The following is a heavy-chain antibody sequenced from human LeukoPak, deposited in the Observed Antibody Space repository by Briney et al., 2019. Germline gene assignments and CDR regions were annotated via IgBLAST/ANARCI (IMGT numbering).Heavy chain of an antibody. CDR3: ARANGDYGYYGMDV. CDR2: INSDGSST. D-gene: IGHD4-17*01. Sequence: GGSLRLSCAASGFTFSSYWMLWVRQAPGKGLVWVSRINSDGSSTSYADSVKGRFTISRDNAKNTLYLQMNSLRAEDTAVYYCARANGDYGYYGMDVWGQGTTVTVSS. V-gene: IGHV3-74*01. CDR1: GFTFSSYW. J-gene: IGHJ6*02.